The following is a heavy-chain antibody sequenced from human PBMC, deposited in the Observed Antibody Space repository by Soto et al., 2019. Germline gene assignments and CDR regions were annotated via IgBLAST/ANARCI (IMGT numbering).Heavy chain of an antibody. CDR1: GVTLSDHY. J-gene: IGHJ4*02. CDR2: SRDKPQGYST. D-gene: IGHD3-22*01. V-gene: IGHV3-72*01. CDR3: VRATYFSDSSGYTSCLDY. Sequence: EVQLVESGGGLVQPGGSLRLSCAGSGVTLSDHYIDCVRQAPGKGLEWVGRSRDKPQGYSTAYAASVKGRFTTSRDESKNSAYLQMNSLNTEDTAVYYCVRATYFSDSSGYTSCLDYWGQGTLVTVSS.